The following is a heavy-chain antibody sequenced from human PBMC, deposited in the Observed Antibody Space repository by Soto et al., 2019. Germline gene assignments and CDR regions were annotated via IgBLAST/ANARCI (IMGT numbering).Heavy chain of an antibody. CDR1: GFTFNNYG. CDR3: AKDHRD. V-gene: IGHV3-23*01. CDR2: ISGSGGTT. J-gene: IGHJ4*02. Sequence: EVQLLESGGGLVQTGESLRLSCASSGFTFNNYGMSWVRQAPGKGLEWVSAISGSGGTTYYADSVRGRFTISRDSAKNTLYLEMNSLRVEDSALYFCAKDHRDWGQGTLVTVSS.